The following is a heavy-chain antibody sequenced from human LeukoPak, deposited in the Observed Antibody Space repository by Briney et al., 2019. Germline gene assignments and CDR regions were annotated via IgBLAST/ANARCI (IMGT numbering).Heavy chain of an antibody. Sequence: PSETLSLTCTVSGGSISSYYWSWIRQPPGKGLEWIGYIYYSGSTNYNPSLKSRVTISVDTSKNQSSLKLSSVTAADTAVYYCARDSGSWYDWYFDLWGRGTLVTVSS. CDR2: IYYSGST. CDR1: GGSISSYY. CDR3: ARDSGSWYDWYFDL. V-gene: IGHV4-59*01. J-gene: IGHJ2*01. D-gene: IGHD6-13*01.